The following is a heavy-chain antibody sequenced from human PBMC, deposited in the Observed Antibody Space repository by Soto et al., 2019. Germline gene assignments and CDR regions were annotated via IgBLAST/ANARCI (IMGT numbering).Heavy chain of an antibody. CDR1: GFDASVNY. CDR3: VRENYYYGMDV. CDR2: INCGGNT. Sequence: PGGSLRLSCAASGFDASVNYMTWVRQAPVKGLEWVSAINCGGNTFYADSVKGRFTISRDNSKNTLYLQMNSLRVEDTAMYYCVRENYYYGMDVWGQGTAVTVSS. J-gene: IGHJ6*02. V-gene: IGHV3-66*01.